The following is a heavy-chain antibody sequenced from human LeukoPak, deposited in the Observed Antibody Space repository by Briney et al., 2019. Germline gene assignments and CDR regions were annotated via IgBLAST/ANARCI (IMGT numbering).Heavy chain of an antibody. Sequence: GESLKISCKGSGYSFTSYWIGWVRQMPWKGLEWMGIIYPGDSDTRYSPSFQGQVTISADKSISTAYLQWSSLKASDTAMYYCARVLSGSYPEDAFDIWGQGTMVTVSS. J-gene: IGHJ3*02. CDR1: GYSFTSYW. CDR2: IYPGDSDT. D-gene: IGHD1-26*01. V-gene: IGHV5-51*01. CDR3: ARVLSGSYPEDAFDI.